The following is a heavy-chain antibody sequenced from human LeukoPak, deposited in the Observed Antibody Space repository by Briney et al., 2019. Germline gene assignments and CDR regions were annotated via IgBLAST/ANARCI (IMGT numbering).Heavy chain of an antibody. Sequence: GGSLRLSCAASGFTFSPYNMNWVRQAPGKGLEWVSYISSGSSTIYYADSVKGRFTISRDNAMNSLYLQMNSLRAEDTAVYYCAKDLARSAAAYYFDSWGQGTLVTVSS. V-gene: IGHV3-48*01. J-gene: IGHJ4*02. CDR2: ISSGSSTI. D-gene: IGHD6-13*01. CDR1: GFTFSPYN. CDR3: AKDLARSAAAYYFDS.